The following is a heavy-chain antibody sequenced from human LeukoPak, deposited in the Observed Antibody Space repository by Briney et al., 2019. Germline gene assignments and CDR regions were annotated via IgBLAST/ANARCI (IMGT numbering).Heavy chain of an antibody. CDR2: IHTSGST. J-gene: IGHJ5*01. D-gene: IGHD2-21*02. Sequence: SETLSLTCTVSGGSISNYYWSWIRQPAGKGLEWIGRIHTSGSTNYNPSLKSRVTMSVDTAKNQFSLKLNSVTAADTAVYYCARCPYCDSDCWFQSWGQGTLVTVSS. V-gene: IGHV4-4*07. CDR1: GGSISNYY. CDR3: ARCPYCDSDCWFQS.